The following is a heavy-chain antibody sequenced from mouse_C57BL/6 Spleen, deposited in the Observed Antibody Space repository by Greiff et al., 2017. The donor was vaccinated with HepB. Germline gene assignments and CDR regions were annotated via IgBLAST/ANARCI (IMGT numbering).Heavy chain of an antibody. CDR3: ARGGPGRGTWFAY. V-gene: IGHV5-17*01. CDR2: ISSGSSTI. Sequence: EVKLQESGGGLVKPGGSLKLSCAASGFTFSDYGMHWVRQAPEKGLEWVAYISSGSSTIYYADTVKGRFTISRDNAKNTLFLQMTSLRSEDTAMYYCARGGPGRGTWFAYWGQGTLVTVYA. D-gene: IGHD4-1*01. J-gene: IGHJ3*01. CDR1: GFTFSDYG.